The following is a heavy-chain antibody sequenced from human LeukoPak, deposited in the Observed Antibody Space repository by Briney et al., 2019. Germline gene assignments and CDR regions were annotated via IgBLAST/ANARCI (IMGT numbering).Heavy chain of an antibody. D-gene: IGHD7-27*01. CDR3: ARGGTGELDY. V-gene: IGHV3-21*01. CDR1: GFTVSSNY. Sequence: GGSLRLSCAASGFTVSSNYMSWVRQAPGKGLEWVSSISSSNSYIYYADSVKGRFTISRDNAKNSLYLQMNSLRAEDTAVYYCARGGTGELDYWGQGTLVTVSS. J-gene: IGHJ4*02. CDR2: ISSSNSYI.